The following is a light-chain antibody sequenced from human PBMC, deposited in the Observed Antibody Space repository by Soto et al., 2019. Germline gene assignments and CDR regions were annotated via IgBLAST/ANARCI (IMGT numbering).Light chain of an antibody. Sequence: DFQMTQSPSTLSASLGDRVTITCRASQNINNWLAWYQQKPGKPPKLLIYGASSLESGVPSRFSGSGSGTEFPLTISSLQPDDFATYYCQQNNYYFGQGTKLEIK. V-gene: IGKV1-5*01. CDR1: QNINNW. CDR2: GAS. J-gene: IGKJ2*01. CDR3: QQNNYY.